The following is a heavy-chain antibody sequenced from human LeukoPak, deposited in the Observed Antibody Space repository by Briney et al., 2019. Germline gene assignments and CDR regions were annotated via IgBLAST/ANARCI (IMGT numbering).Heavy chain of an antibody. V-gene: IGHV5-51*01. CDR2: IYPGDSDT. J-gene: IGHJ5*02. CDR1: GYSFTSYW. D-gene: IGHD3-10*01. CDR3: ARRYYGSGSYYNWFDP. Sequence: GESLKISCKGSGYSFTSYWIGWVRQMPGKGLEWMGIIYPGDSDTRYSPSFQGQVTISADKSISTAYLQWSSLKASDTAVYYCARRYYGSGSYYNWFDPWGQGTLVTVSS.